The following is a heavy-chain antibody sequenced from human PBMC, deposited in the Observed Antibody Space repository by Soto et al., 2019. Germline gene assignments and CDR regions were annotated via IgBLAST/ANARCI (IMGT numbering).Heavy chain of an antibody. Sequence: ASVKVSCKASGYTFTGYYMHWVRQAPGQGLEWMGWINPNSGNTGYAQKFQGRVTMTRNTSISTAYMELSSLRSEDTAVYYCAREGEDIVVVPAAIGDTGDAFDIWGQGTMVTVSS. V-gene: IGHV1-8*02. CDR3: AREGEDIVVVPAAIGDTGDAFDI. D-gene: IGHD2-2*01. CDR2: INPNSGNT. CDR1: GYTFTGYY. J-gene: IGHJ3*02.